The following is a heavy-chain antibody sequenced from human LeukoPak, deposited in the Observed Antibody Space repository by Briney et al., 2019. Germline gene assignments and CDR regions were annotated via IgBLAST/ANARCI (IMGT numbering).Heavy chain of an antibody. D-gene: IGHD1-26*01. Sequence: SETLSLTCTVSGGSISSGGYYWSWIRQHPGKGLEWIRYIYYSGSTYYNPSLKSRVTISVDTSKNQFCLKLSSVTAADTAVYYCARDADIVGAKGWFDPWGQGTLVTVSS. J-gene: IGHJ5*02. CDR1: GGSISSGGYY. V-gene: IGHV4-31*03. CDR3: ARDADIVGAKGWFDP. CDR2: IYYSGST.